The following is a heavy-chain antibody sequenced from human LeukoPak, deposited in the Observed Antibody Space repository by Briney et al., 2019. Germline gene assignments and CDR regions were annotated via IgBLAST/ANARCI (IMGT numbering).Heavy chain of an antibody. Sequence: ASVKVYCKASGYTFTSYYMHWVRQAPGQGLEWMGIINPSGGSTGYAQKFQGRVTMTRDTSTSTVYMELSSLRSEDTAVYYCARDLGEFTFDPWGQGTLVTVSS. J-gene: IGHJ5*02. CDR3: ARDLGEFTFDP. D-gene: IGHD3-10*01. V-gene: IGHV1-46*01. CDR1: GYTFTSYY. CDR2: INPSGGST.